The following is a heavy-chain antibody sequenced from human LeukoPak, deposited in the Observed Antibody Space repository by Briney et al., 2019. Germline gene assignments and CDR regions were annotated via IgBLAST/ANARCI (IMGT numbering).Heavy chain of an antibody. CDR3: AAERDSSGYWSDY. CDR1: GFTFTSSA. CDR2: IVFGSGNT. D-gene: IGHD3-22*01. J-gene: IGHJ4*02. Sequence: KVSSKASGFTFTSSAVQWVRQARGQRLEWRGWIVFGSGNTNYAQKFQERGTITRAMSTSTAYMELSSLRSEDTAVYYCAAERDSSGYWSDYWGQGTLVTVSS. V-gene: IGHV1-58*01.